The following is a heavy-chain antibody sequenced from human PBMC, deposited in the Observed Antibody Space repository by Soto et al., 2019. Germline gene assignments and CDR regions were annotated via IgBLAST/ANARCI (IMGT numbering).Heavy chain of an antibody. V-gene: IGHV4-34*01. CDR2: INHSGST. Sequence: QVQLQQWGAGLLKPSETLSLTCAVYGGSFSGYYWSWIRQPPGKGLEWIGEINHSGSTNYNPSLKGRVTISVDTSKNQFSLKLSSVTAADTAVYYCAREAHHYYDSSGYYSWFDPWGQGTLVTVSS. J-gene: IGHJ5*02. CDR3: AREAHHYYDSSGYYSWFDP. CDR1: GGSFSGYY. D-gene: IGHD3-22*01.